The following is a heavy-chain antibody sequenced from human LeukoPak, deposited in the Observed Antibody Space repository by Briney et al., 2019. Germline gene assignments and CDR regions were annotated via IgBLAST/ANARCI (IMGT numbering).Heavy chain of an antibody. CDR3: AREYCSGGTCYLPGY. J-gene: IGHJ4*02. CDR1: GFTFSNYW. D-gene: IGHD2-15*01. V-gene: IGHV3-7*01. Sequence: GGSLRLSCAASGFTFSNYWMSWVRQAPGKGLEWVANIKQDGSEKYHVDSVKGRFTISRDNAKNSQYLQMNSLRAEDTAVYYCAREYCSGGTCYLPGYWGQGTLVTVSS. CDR2: IKQDGSEK.